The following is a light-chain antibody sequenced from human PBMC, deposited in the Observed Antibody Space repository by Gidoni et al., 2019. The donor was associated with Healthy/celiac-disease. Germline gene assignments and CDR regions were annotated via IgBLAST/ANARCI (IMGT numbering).Light chain of an antibody. CDR1: QGISSY. CDR2: AAS. J-gene: IGKJ3*01. Sequence: DIQLTQSPSFLSASVGDRVTITCRASQGISSYLAWYQQNPGKAPKLLIYAASTLQSGVPSRFSGSGSGTEFTLTISSLQPEDFATYYCQQLNSYPHTFGPGTKVDIK. CDR3: QQLNSYPHT. V-gene: IGKV1-9*01.